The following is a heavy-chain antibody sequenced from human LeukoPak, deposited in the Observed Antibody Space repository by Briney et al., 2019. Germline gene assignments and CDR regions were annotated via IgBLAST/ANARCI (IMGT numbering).Heavy chain of an antibody. V-gene: IGHV1-18*01. CDR1: GYTFTSYG. CDR2: ISAYNGNT. Sequence: ASVKVSCKASGYTFTSYGISWVRQAPGQGLEWMGWISAYNGNTNYAQKLQGRVTMTTDTSTSTAYMELRSLGSDDKAVYYCARGPAGYCSSTSCNHYYYYMDVWGKGTTVTVSS. CDR3: ARGPAGYCSSTSCNHYYYYMDV. D-gene: IGHD2-2*01. J-gene: IGHJ6*03.